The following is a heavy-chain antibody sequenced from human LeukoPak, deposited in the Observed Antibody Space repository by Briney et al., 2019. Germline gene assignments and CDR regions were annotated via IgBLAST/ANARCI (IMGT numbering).Heavy chain of an antibody. Sequence: GGSLRLSCAASGFTFSSYWMSWVRQAPGKGLEWVANIKQDGSEKYYVDSVKGRFTTSRDNAKNSLYLQMNSLRAEDTAVYYCARARDGYNWDAFDIWGQGTMVTVSS. CDR2: IKQDGSEK. CDR3: ARARDGYNWDAFDI. CDR1: GFTFSSYW. V-gene: IGHV3-7*04. J-gene: IGHJ3*02. D-gene: IGHD5-24*01.